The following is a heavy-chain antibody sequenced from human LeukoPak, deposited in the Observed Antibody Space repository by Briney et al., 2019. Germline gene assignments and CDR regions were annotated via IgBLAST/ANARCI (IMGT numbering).Heavy chain of an antibody. D-gene: IGHD3-22*01. CDR3: VRDTRSYDTSGYYHFDF. Sequence: PSETLSLTCTVSGASIRSYYWNWIRQPPGKGLEWIGYVHYSGSSNYNLSLKSRVTISVDTANNQCSLILSSVTAADTAVYYCVRDTRSYDTSGYYHFDFWGQGSLVTVSS. CDR1: GASIRSYY. V-gene: IGHV4-59*01. CDR2: VHYSGSS. J-gene: IGHJ4*02.